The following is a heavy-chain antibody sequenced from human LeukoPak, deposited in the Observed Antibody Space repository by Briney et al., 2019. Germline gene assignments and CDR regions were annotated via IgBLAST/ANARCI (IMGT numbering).Heavy chain of an antibody. CDR3: ATELVVVAATLDV. Sequence: GGSLRLSCAASGFTFSSYWMSWVRQAPGKGLEWVANIKQDGSEKYYVDSVKGRFTISRDNAKNSLYLQMNSLRAEDTAVYYCATELVVVAATLDVWGQGTTLTVSS. V-gene: IGHV3-7*04. J-gene: IGHJ6*02. CDR1: GFTFSSYW. CDR2: IKQDGSEK. D-gene: IGHD2-15*01.